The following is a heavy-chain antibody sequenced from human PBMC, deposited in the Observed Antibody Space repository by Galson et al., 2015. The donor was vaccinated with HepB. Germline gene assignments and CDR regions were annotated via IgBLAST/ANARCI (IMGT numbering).Heavy chain of an antibody. J-gene: IGHJ3*02. CDR2: ISYDGSNK. CDR1: GFTFSSYA. Sequence: SLRLSCAASGFTFSSYAMHWVRQAPGKGLEWVAVISYDGSNKYYADSVKGRFTISRDNSKNTLYLQMNSLRAEDTAVYYCARDQGGGVVTAIPWDAFDIWGQGTMVTVSS. D-gene: IGHD2-21*02. CDR3: ARDQGGGVVTAIPWDAFDI. V-gene: IGHV3-30*04.